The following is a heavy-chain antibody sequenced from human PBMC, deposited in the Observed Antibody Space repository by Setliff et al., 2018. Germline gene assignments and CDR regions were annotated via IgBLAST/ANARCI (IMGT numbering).Heavy chain of an antibody. Sequence: ASVKVSCKVSGYTLNELSMQGVRQAHGKGLEWMGGFDPEDGETIYAQKFQCIVTMTEDTSTDTAYMELSSLRPEDTAVYYCATGSSRGYSGYPRPYGMDVWGQGTTVTVS. D-gene: IGHD5-12*01. CDR3: ATGSSRGYSGYPRPYGMDV. CDR2: FDPEDGET. J-gene: IGHJ6*02. V-gene: IGHV1-24*01. CDR1: GYTLNELS.